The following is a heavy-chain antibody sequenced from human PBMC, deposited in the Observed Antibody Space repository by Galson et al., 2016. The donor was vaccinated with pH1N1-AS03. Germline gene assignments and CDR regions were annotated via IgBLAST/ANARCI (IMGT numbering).Heavy chain of an antibody. Sequence: SVKVSCKASGATFSTSTVSWVRQAPGQGLEWMGWINPNNGVTNYAQKFQAWVTMTGDTSISTAYMELYGLKSDTTAVYYCARDPRGPCSSATCATTYYFGMDVWGQGTTVIVSS. D-gene: IGHD1-26*01. CDR3: ARDPRGPCSSATCATTYYFGMDV. J-gene: IGHJ6*02. CDR2: INPNNGVT. V-gene: IGHV1-2*04. CDR1: GATFSTST.